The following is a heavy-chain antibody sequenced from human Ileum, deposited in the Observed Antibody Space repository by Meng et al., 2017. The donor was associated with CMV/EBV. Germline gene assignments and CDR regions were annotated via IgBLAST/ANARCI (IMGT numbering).Heavy chain of an antibody. V-gene: IGHV4/OR15-8*01. D-gene: IGHD2-2*01. CDR1: VSIRSNNW. CDR2: MFNNGNA. J-gene: IGHJ4*02. CDR3: ATARRGCSSASCYLEN. Sequence: VSIRSNNWWTWVRQSPGKGLAWIGEMFNNGNANLNPSLMIRLSISLDKSNNQVSLNLESVTAADTAVYYCATARRGCSSASCYLENWGQGTLVTVSS.